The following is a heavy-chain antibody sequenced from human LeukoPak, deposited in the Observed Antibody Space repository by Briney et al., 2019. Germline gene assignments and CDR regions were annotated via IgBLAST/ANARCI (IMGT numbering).Heavy chain of an antibody. CDR1: GDSVSSTGYY. V-gene: IGHV4-39*01. J-gene: IGHJ4*02. Sequence: SETLSLTCTVSGDSVSSTGYYWGWIRQPPGKGLEWIGTIYYSGSTYYNPSLKSRVTMSEDTSRNQFSLRLSSVNAADTAVYYCARQDCSSTSCYPDYWGQGTLVTVSS. CDR3: ARQDCSSTSCYPDY. D-gene: IGHD2-2*01. CDR2: IYYSGST.